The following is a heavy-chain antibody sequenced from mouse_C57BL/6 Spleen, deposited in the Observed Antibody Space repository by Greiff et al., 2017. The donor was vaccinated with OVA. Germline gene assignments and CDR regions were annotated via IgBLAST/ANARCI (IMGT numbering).Heavy chain of an antibody. Sequence: EVQRVESGGGLVKPGGSLKLSCAASGFTFSSYTMSWVRQTPEKRLEWVATISGGGGNTYYPDSVKGRFTISRDNAKNTLYLQMSSLRSEDTALYYCASYYGDAMDYWGQGTSVTVSS. D-gene: IGHD2-13*01. J-gene: IGHJ4*01. CDR1: GFTFSSYT. CDR2: ISGGGGNT. CDR3: ASYYGDAMDY. V-gene: IGHV5-9*01.